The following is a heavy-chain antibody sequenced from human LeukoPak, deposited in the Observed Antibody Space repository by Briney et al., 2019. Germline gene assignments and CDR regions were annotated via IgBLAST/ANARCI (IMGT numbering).Heavy chain of an antibody. CDR2: ITSSSSYI. V-gene: IGHV3-21*01. D-gene: IGHD3-16*02. J-gene: IGHJ4*02. CDR3: AGYYDYVWGSYRHFY. CDR1: GFTVSSNY. Sequence: GGSLRLSCAASGFTVSSNYMSWVRQAPGKGLEWVSSITSSSSYIYYADSVKGRFTISRDNAKNSLYLQMNSLRAEDTAVYYCAGYYDYVWGSYRHFYWGQGTLVTVSS.